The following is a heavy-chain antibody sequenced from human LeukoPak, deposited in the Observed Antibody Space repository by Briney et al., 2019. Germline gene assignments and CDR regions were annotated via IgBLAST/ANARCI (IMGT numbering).Heavy chain of an antibody. CDR3: GRIPFTNNFFEF. Sequence: ASVKVSCKASGYTFTSYDINWVRQATGQGLEWMGWMNPNSGNTGYAQKFQGRVTITRNTSISTAYMELSSLRSEDTAVYYCGRIPFTNNFFEFWGQGTRVTVSS. D-gene: IGHD2-8*01. J-gene: IGHJ4*02. V-gene: IGHV1-8*03. CDR2: MNPNSGNT. CDR1: GYTFTSYD.